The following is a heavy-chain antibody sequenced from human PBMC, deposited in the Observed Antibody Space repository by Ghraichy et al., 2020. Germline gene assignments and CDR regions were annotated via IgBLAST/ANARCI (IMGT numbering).Heavy chain of an antibody. CDR3: TRDKKSEYYDILTGYIPSDY. J-gene: IGHJ4*02. CDR2: IRSKAYGGTT. Sequence: GGSLRLSCTASGFTFGDYAMSWFRQAPGKGLEWVGFIRSKAYGGTTEYAASVKGRFTISRDDSKSIAYLQMNSLKTEDTAVYYCTRDKKSEYYDILTGYIPSDYWGQGTLVTVSS. D-gene: IGHD3-9*01. V-gene: IGHV3-49*03. CDR1: GFTFGDYA.